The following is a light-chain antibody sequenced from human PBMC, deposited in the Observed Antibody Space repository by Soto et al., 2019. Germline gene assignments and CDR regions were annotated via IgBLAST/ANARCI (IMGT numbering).Light chain of an antibody. CDR2: DVS. V-gene: IGLV2-14*01. CDR3: NSYTDTNIYVV. CDR1: SSDVGGYNF. Sequence: QSALTQPASVSGSPGQSITISCTGTSSDVGGYNFVSWYQQHPGKAPKLIIYDVSHRPSGVSNRFSGSKSGNTASLTISGLQAEDEADYYCNSYTDTNIYVVFGGGTKLTVL. J-gene: IGLJ2*01.